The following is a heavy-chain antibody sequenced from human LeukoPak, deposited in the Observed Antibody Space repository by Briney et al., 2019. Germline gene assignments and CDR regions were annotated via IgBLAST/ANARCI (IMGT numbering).Heavy chain of an antibody. Sequence: GGSLRLSCAASGFTFRSYNMNWVRQAPGKGLEGISYISYSSTTIYYADSVKGRLTISRDNAKNSLYLQMNNLRAEDTALYYCGSFNVINYFDPWGQGTLVTVSS. J-gene: IGHJ5*02. CDR2: ISYSSTTI. V-gene: IGHV3-48*01. CDR1: GFTFRSYN. D-gene: IGHD2/OR15-2a*01. CDR3: GSFNVINYFDP.